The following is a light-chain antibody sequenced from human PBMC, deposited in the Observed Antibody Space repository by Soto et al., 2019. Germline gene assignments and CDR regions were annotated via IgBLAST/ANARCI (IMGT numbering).Light chain of an antibody. Sequence: DIQMTQSPSSLSASVGDRVTITCRASQGISNYLAWYQQKPGKVPKLLIYAASTLQSGVPSRFSGSGSGTDFTLTISSLQPEDVATYYCQKYTSAPIFTFGPGTKVDVK. J-gene: IGKJ3*01. CDR1: QGISNY. CDR3: QKYTSAPIFT. CDR2: AAS. V-gene: IGKV1-27*01.